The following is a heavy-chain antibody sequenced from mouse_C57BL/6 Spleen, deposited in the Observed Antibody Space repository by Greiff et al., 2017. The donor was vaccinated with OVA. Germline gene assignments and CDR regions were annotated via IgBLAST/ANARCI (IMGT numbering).Heavy chain of an antibody. J-gene: IGHJ4*01. D-gene: IGHD2-2*01. CDR1: GYTFTSYW. CDR3: AIYRGYDVYAMDY. V-gene: IGHV1-74*01. CDR2: LHPSDSDT. Sequence: QVQLQQPGAELVKPGASVKVSCKASGYTFTSYWMHWVKQRPGQGLEWIGRLHPSDSDTNYNQKFKGKATLTVDKSSSTAYMQLSSLTSEDSAVYYCAIYRGYDVYAMDYWGQGTSVTVSS.